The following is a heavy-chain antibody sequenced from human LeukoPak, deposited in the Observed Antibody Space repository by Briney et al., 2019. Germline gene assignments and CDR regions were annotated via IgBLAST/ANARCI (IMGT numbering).Heavy chain of an antibody. V-gene: IGHV1-69*04. CDR1: GGTFSSYA. Sequence: ASVKVSCKASGGTFSSYAISRVRQAPGQGLEWMGRIIPILGIANYAQKFQGRVTITADKSTSTAYMELNSLRAEDTAVYYCARDQSTVSYGMDVWGQGTTVTVSS. CDR3: ARDQSTVSYGMDV. CDR2: IIPILGIA. J-gene: IGHJ6*02.